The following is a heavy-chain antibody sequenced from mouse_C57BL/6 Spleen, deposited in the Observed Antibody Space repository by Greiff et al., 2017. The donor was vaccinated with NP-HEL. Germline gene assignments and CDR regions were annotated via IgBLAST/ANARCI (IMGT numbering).Heavy chain of an antibody. CDR3: ARGPAYYSNPYYAMDY. D-gene: IGHD2-5*01. CDR2: INYDGSST. CDR1: GFTFSDYY. Sequence: EVKLMESEGGLVQPGSSMKLSCTASGFTFSDYYMAWVRQVPEKGLEWVANINYDGSSTYYLDSLKSRFIISRDNAKNILYLQMSSLKSEDTATYYCARGPAYYSNPYYAMDYWGQGTSVTVSS. V-gene: IGHV5-16*01. J-gene: IGHJ4*01.